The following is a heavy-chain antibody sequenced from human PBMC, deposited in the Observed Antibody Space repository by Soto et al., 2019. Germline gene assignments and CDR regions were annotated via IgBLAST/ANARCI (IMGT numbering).Heavy chain of an antibody. CDR2: IYYSGST. Sequence: ASETLSLTCTVSGGSISSSSYYWGWIRQPPGKGLEWIGSIYYSGSTYYNPSLKSRVTISVDTSKNQFSLKLSSVTAADTAVYYCAGETRLVVDYYYYGMEVWGQGTTVTVSS. CDR3: AGETRLVVDYYYYGMEV. D-gene: IGHD6-19*01. J-gene: IGHJ6*02. V-gene: IGHV4-39*02. CDR1: GGSISSSSYY.